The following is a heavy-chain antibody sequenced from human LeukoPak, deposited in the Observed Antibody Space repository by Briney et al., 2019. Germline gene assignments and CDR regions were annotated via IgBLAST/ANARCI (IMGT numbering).Heavy chain of an antibody. V-gene: IGHV3-53*01. CDR3: ARRAGAYSHPYDY. CDR1: GFTVSSNS. J-gene: IGHJ4*02. CDR2: IYSDNT. D-gene: IGHD4/OR15-4a*01. Sequence: GGSLRLSCTVSGFTVSSNSMSWVRQAPGKGLEWVSFIYSDNTHYSDSVKGRFTISRDNSKNTLYLQMNSLRAEDTAVYYCARRAGAYSHPYDYWGQGTPVTVSS.